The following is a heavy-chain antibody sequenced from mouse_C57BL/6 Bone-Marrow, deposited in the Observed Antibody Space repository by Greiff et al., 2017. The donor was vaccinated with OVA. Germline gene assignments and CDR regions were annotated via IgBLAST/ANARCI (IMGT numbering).Heavy chain of an antibody. CDR1: GYTFTSYW. CDR2: IYPGSGST. D-gene: IGHD2-5*01. V-gene: IGHV1-55*01. J-gene: IGHJ1*03. Sequence: QVQLQQPGAELVKPGASVKMSCKASGYTFTSYWITWVKQRPGQGLEWIGDIYPGSGSTNYNGKFKSKATLTVDTSSSTAYMQLSSLTSEDSAVYYCASHSNGYFDVWGTGTTVTVSS. CDR3: ASHSNGYFDV.